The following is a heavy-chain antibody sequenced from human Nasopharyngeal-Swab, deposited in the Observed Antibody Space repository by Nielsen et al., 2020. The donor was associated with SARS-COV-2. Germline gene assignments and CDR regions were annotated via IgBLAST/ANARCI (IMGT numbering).Heavy chain of an antibody. CDR1: GFNVSNNY. Sequence: GESLKISCAASGFNVSNNYMTWVRQAPGKGPEWVSIIYSSGSIYHADSVKGRFIISRDTSKNTLSLRMNSLRVEDTAVYYCASAVTGPLYWGQGTLVTVSS. J-gene: IGHJ1*01. D-gene: IGHD4-11*01. CDR2: IYSSGSI. V-gene: IGHV3-53*01. CDR3: ASAVTGPLY.